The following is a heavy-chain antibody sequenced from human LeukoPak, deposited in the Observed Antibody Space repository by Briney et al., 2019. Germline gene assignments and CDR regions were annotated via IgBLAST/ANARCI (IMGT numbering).Heavy chain of an antibody. CDR3: AGDSSGGGYDAFAI. D-gene: IGHD6-19*01. Sequence: PGGSLRLSCAASGFTFSSYAMNWVRQAPGKGLEWVSGISASGANTYYADSVKGRFTRSRDNSKNTLYLQMNSLRAEDTAVYYCAGDSSGGGYDAFAIWGQGTMVTVSS. CDR1: GFTFSSYA. J-gene: IGHJ3*02. CDR2: ISASGANT. V-gene: IGHV3-23*01.